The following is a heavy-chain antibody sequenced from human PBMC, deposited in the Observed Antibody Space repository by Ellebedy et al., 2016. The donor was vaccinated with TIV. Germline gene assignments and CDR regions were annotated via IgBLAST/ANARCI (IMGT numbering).Heavy chain of an antibody. CDR3: ARGDIVVVPAAISFDYYGMDV. CDR1: GFTFSSYW. J-gene: IGHJ6*02. D-gene: IGHD2-2*01. CDR2: IKQDGSEK. Sequence: GESLKISXAASGFTFSSYWMSWVRQAPGKGLEWVANIKQDGSEKYYVDSVKGRFTISRDNAKNTLYLQMNSLRAEDTAVYYCARGDIVVVPAAISFDYYGMDVWGQGTTVTVSS. V-gene: IGHV3-7*01.